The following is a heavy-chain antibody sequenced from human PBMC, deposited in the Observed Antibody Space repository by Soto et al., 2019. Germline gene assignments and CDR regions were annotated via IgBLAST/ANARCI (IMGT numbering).Heavy chain of an antibody. J-gene: IGHJ4*02. CDR3: ARLQYYFDY. Sequence: QVQLQESGPGLVKPSETLSLTCTVSGGSISSYYWSWIRQPPGKGLEWIGYIYYSGSTNYNPSLKSRVTISLDTSKNQFSLKLSSVTAADTAVYYCARLQYYFDYWGQGTLVTVSS. CDR2: IYYSGST. V-gene: IGHV4-59*01. CDR1: GGSISSYY.